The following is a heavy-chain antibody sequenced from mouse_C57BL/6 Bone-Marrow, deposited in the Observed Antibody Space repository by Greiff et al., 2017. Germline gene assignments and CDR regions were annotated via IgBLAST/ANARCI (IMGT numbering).Heavy chain of an antibody. D-gene: IGHD1-1*01. CDR3: ARKSADYYGSSYRYFDV. Sequence: VKLMESGPGLVAPSQSLSITCTVSGFSLTSYAISWVRQPPGKGLEWLGVIWTGGGTNYNSALKSRLSISKDNSKSQVFLKMNSLQTDDTGRYYCARKSADYYGSSYRYFDVWGTGTTVTVSS. V-gene: IGHV2-9-1*01. CDR1: GFSLTSYA. J-gene: IGHJ1*03. CDR2: IWTGGGT.